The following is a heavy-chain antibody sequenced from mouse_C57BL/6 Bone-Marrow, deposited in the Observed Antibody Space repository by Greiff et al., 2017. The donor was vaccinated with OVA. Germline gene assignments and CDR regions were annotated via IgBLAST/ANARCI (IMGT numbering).Heavy chain of an antibody. Sequence: VKLVESGPGLVKPSQSLFLTCSITGFPITSGYYWIWIRQSPGKPLEWMGYITHSGETFYNPSLQSPISITRETSKNQFFLQLNSVTTEDTAMYYCAGVTTAPYAMDYWGQGTSVTVSS. V-gene: IGHV12-3*01. J-gene: IGHJ4*01. CDR3: AGVTTAPYAMDY. CDR1: GFPITSGYY. D-gene: IGHD1-2*01. CDR2: ITHSGET.